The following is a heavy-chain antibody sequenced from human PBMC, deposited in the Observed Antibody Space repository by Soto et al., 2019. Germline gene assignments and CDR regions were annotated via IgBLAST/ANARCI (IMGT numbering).Heavy chain of an antibody. Sequence: ASVKVSCKASGYTFNSFDINWVRQATGQGPEWMGRMSPNSGDTGYAEKFQGRVTMTRDTSISTAYMELNSLTSEDTAVYYCARASQLIVADRFDPWGQGTLVTSPQ. J-gene: IGHJ5*02. D-gene: IGHD3-22*01. CDR1: GYTFNSFD. V-gene: IGHV1-8*01. CDR2: MSPNSGDT. CDR3: ARASQLIVADRFDP.